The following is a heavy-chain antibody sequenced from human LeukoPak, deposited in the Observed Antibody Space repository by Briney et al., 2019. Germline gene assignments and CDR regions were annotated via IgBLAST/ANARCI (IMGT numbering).Heavy chain of an antibody. Sequence: ASVKVSCKASGGTFSSYAISWVRQAPGQGLEWMGRIIPILGIANYAQKFQGRVTITADKSTSTAYMELSSLRSEDTAVYYCARGWARPSILWFLRGDAFDIWGQGTMVTVSS. V-gene: IGHV1-69*04. CDR1: GGTFSSYA. CDR3: ARGWARPSILWFLRGDAFDI. J-gene: IGHJ3*02. D-gene: IGHD2-21*01. CDR2: IIPILGIA.